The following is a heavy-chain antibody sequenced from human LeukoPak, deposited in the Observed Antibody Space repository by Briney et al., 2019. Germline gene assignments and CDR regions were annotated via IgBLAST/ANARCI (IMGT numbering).Heavy chain of an antibody. D-gene: IGHD3-10*01. Sequence: SETLSLTCTVSGGSISSSSYYWVWIRQPPGKGLEWIGSIYYSGSTYYNPSLKSRVTISVDTSKNQFSLKLSSVTAADQAVYYCARPHGAGSYYSAFDYWGQGTLVTVSS. CDR2: IYYSGST. J-gene: IGHJ4*02. CDR3: ARPHGAGSYYSAFDY. CDR1: GGSISSSSYY. V-gene: IGHV4-39*01.